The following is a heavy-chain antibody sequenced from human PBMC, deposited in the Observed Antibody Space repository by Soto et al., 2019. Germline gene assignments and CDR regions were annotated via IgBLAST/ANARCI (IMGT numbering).Heavy chain of an antibody. CDR1: AFTFKNHW. Sequence: GSLRLSCAASAFTFKNHWMHWVRQVPGKGPVWVSRINGDGSFTSYADAVKGRFTISRDDSKNTLYLQMNSLKTEDTAVYYCTHTRGWPPSGFDIWGQGTMVTVSS. J-gene: IGHJ3*02. CDR2: INGDGSFT. V-gene: IGHV3-74*01. CDR3: THTRGWPPSGFDI. D-gene: IGHD6-19*01.